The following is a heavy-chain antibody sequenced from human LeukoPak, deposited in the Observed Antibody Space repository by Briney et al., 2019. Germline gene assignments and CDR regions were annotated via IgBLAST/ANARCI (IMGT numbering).Heavy chain of an antibody. V-gene: IGHV4-59*01. CDR3: PRDRRASLRAYYYYYMDV. D-gene: IGHD2-21*01. CDR2: IYYSGST. CDR1: GGSISSYY. Sequence: SETLSLTCTVSGGSISSYYWSWIRQPPGKGLEWIGYIYYSGSTNYNPSLKSRVTISVDTSKNQFSLKLSSVTAADTAVYYCPRDRRASLRAYYYYYMDVWGKGTTVTISS. J-gene: IGHJ6*03.